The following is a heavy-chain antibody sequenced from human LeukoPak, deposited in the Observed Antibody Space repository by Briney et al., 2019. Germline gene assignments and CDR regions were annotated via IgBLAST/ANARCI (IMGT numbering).Heavy chain of an antibody. D-gene: IGHD6-13*01. V-gene: IGHV3-7*01. CDR2: INQDGGEK. CDR1: GFTFSSYS. J-gene: IGHJ4*02. Sequence: GGSLRLSCAASGFTFSSYSMSWLRQAPGKGLEWVANINQDGGEKYYVDSVKGRFTISRDNANNSVYLQMKSLRAEDTAVYYCTRDRVWTVLYWGQGTLVTVSS. CDR3: TRDRVWTVLY.